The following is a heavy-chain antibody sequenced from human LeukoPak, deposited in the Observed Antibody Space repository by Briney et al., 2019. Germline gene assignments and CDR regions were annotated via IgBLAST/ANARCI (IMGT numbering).Heavy chain of an antibody. V-gene: IGHV3-20*04. D-gene: IGHD2-8*01. CDR3: ATLGYCTNGVCDKSPWAFDY. CDR1: GFTFDDYG. CDR2: INWNGGST. J-gene: IGHJ4*02. Sequence: GRSLRLSCAASGFTFDDYGMSWVRQAPGKGLEWVSGINWNGGSTGYADSVKGRFTISRDNAKNSLYLQMNSLRAEDTALYYCATLGYCTNGVCDKSPWAFDYWGQGTLVTVSS.